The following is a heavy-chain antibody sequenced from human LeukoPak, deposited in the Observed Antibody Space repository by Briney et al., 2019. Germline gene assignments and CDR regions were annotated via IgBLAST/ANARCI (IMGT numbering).Heavy chain of an antibody. CDR3: ARVARGDYYYYYMDV. CDR2: ISDSGGST. J-gene: IGHJ6*03. D-gene: IGHD3-10*01. CDR1: GFTFSSYG. Sequence: GGSLRLSCVASGFTFSSYGMSWVRQAPGKGLEWVSGISDSGGSTYYADSVKGRFTISRDNSKNTLYLQMSSLRAEDTALYYCARVARGDYYYYYMDVWGKGTTVTVSS. V-gene: IGHV3-23*01.